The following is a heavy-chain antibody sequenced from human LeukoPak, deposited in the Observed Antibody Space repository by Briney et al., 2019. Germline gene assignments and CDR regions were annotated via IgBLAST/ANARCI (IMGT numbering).Heavy chain of an antibody. CDR2: ISSSSRTI. D-gene: IGHD3-10*01. CDR1: GFTFSDYY. J-gene: IGHJ3*02. V-gene: IGHV3-11*04. Sequence: AGSLRLSCAASGFTFSDYYMSWIRQAPGKGLEWISYISSSSRTIHYADSVKGRFTISRDNAKNSLYLQMNSLRAEDTAVYYCARDPYYYDSGSYAAFDIWGQGTMVTVSS. CDR3: ARDPYYYDSGSYAAFDI.